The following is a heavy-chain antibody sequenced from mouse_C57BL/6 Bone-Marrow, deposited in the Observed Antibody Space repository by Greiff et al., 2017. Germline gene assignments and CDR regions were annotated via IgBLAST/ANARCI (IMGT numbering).Heavy chain of an antibody. Sequence: EVQVVESGEGLVKPGGSLKLSCAASGFTFSSYAMYWVSQTPEKRLEWVAYISSGGDYIYYADTVKGRFTISRDNARNTLYLQMSSLKSEDTAMYYCTKRAPPYVEGAMDYWGQGTSVTVSS. J-gene: IGHJ4*01. CDR2: ISSGGDYI. CDR1: GFTFSSYA. CDR3: TKRAPPYVEGAMDY. D-gene: IGHD1-1*01. V-gene: IGHV5-9-1*02.